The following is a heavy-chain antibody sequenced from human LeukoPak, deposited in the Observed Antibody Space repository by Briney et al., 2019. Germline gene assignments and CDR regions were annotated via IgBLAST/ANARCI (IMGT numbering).Heavy chain of an antibody. V-gene: IGHV3-30*04. CDR1: GLAFSSCS. Sequence: PGGSLRLSCVASGLAFSSCSMHWVRQAPGKGLEWVGVISYDGSDEYYTDSVKGRFTISRDNSKNTVYLQMNSLRADDTAVYYCARDFTPEWFDIHWGQGTLVTVS. J-gene: IGHJ4*02. D-gene: IGHD3-3*01. CDR3: ARDFTPEWFDIH. CDR2: ISYDGSDE.